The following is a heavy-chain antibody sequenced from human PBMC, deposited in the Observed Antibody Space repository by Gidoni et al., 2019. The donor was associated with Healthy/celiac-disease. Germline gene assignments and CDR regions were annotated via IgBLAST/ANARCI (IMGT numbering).Heavy chain of an antibody. CDR3: HQRWLQLEQVGYFDY. CDR2: IIPIFGIA. CDR1: GGTFSSYA. D-gene: IGHD5-12*01. Sequence: QVQLVQSGAEVKKPGSSVKVSCKASGGTFSSYAISWVRQAPGQGLEWMGRIIPIFGIANYAQKFQGRVTITADKSTSTAYMELSSLRSEDTAVYYCHQRWLQLEQVGYFDYWGQGTLVTVSS. J-gene: IGHJ4*02. V-gene: IGHV1-69*04.